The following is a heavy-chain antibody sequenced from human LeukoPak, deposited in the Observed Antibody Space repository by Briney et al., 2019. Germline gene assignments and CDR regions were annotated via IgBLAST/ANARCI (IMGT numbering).Heavy chain of an antibody. Sequence: SETLSLTCIVSGGSINPHYWSWIRQPPGKGLEWIGYIYYSGSTNYNPSLKSRVTISVDTSKNQFSLKLSSVTAADTAVYYCARQNQYYDFWSGYYRWADWFDPWGQGTLVTVSS. CDR2: IYYSGST. CDR1: GGSINPHY. D-gene: IGHD3-3*01. V-gene: IGHV4-59*08. J-gene: IGHJ5*02. CDR3: ARQNQYYDFWSGYYRWADWFDP.